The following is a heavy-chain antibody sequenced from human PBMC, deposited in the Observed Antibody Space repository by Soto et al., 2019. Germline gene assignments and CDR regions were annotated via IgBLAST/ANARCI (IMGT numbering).Heavy chain of an antibody. Sequence: HSQTLSLTCAISGDSVSSNSAAWNWIRQSPSRGLEWLGRTYYRSKWYNDYAVSVKSRITINPDTSKNQFSLQLNSVTPEDTAVYYCARVPLWFGEPMGWFDPWGQGTLVTVSS. D-gene: IGHD3-10*01. V-gene: IGHV6-1*01. CDR1: GDSVSSNSAA. J-gene: IGHJ5*02. CDR3: ARVPLWFGEPMGWFDP. CDR2: TYYRSKWYN.